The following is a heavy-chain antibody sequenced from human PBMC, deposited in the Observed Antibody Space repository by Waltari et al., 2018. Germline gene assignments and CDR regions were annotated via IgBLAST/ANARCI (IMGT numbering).Heavy chain of an antibody. CDR3: ARQREGQQLVSYYYYYYYMDV. V-gene: IGHV3-21*01. CDR2: IRSSSSYI. CDR1: GFTFSSYS. J-gene: IGHJ6*03. D-gene: IGHD6-13*01. Sequence: EVQLVESGGGLVKPGGSLRLSCAASGFTFSSYSMNWVRQAPGKGLEGVSSIRSSSSYIYYSDSVKGRFTISRDNAKNSLYLQMNSLRAEDTAVYYCARQREGQQLVSYYYYYYYMDVWGKGTTATVSS.